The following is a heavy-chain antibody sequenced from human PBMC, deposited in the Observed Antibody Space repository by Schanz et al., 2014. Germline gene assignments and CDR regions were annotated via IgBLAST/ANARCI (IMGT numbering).Heavy chain of an antibody. CDR2: ISASGGDT. J-gene: IGHJ4*02. Sequence: DVHLLESGGGLVQPGGSLRLSCAASEFTFSTDAMSWVRQAPGKGLEWPSVISASGGDTYYADSVKGRFTISRDNSKNTLYLQMNSLRAEDTAVYYCAKVRYSSGWRGDYFDEWGQGTLVTVAS. V-gene: IGHV3-23*01. D-gene: IGHD6-25*01. CDR3: AKVRYSSGWRGDYFDE. CDR1: EFTFSTDA.